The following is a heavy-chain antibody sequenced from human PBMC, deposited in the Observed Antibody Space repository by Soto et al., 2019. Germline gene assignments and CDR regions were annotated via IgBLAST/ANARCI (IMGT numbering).Heavy chain of an antibody. V-gene: IGHV4-39*01. Sequence: ETLSLTCTVSGVSISISSYYWGWIRQTPGKGLEWIGTIYFSGSTYYNPSLKSRVTISVDRSKNQFSLNLTSVTAADTALYYCARHGSYWGPGTLVTVSS. CDR1: GVSISISSYY. CDR2: IYFSGST. J-gene: IGHJ4*02. CDR3: ARHGSY.